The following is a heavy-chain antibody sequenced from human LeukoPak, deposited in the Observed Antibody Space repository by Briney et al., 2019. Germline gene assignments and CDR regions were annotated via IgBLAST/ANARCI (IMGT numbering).Heavy chain of an antibody. V-gene: IGHV3-20*04. CDR2: INWNGDST. J-gene: IGHJ6*03. D-gene: IGHD3-10*01. CDR1: GFTFDDYC. CDR3: ARDRGESLWFGEYYYYYMDV. Sequence: GGSLRLSXAASGFTFDDYCMSWVRQAPGKGLEWVSGINWNGDSTGYADSVKGRFTISRDNAKNSLYLQMNSLRAEDTAVYYCARDRGESLWFGEYYYYYMDVWGKGTTVTVSS.